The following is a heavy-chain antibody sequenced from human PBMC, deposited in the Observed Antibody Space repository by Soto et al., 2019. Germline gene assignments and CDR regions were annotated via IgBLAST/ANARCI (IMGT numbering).Heavy chain of an antibody. CDR1: GGSISSGGYY. CDR3: ARDGGYGSGSYRFDY. Sequence: QVQLQESGPGLVKPSQTLSLTCTVSGGSISSGGYYWSWIRQHPGKGLEWIGYIYYSGSTSYNPSLKCRVTISIDTSKNQFSLKVSAVTAADTAVYYCARDGGYGSGSYRFDYWGQGTLVTVSS. V-gene: IGHV4-31*03. D-gene: IGHD3-10*01. J-gene: IGHJ4*02. CDR2: IYYSGST.